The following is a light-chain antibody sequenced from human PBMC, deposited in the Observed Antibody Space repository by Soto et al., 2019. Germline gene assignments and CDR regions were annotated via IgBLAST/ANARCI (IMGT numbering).Light chain of an antibody. CDR2: DAS. V-gene: IGKV1-5*01. Sequence: DIQMTQSPSTLSASVGDTVTVTCRASPSIGRWLAWYQQKPGKAPKILIFDASTLENGVPARFSGSRSGPEFSLTISILQPYDFATYYCQQYYSYWTFGQGTKVEIK. CDR3: QQYYSYWT. CDR1: PSIGRW. J-gene: IGKJ1*01.